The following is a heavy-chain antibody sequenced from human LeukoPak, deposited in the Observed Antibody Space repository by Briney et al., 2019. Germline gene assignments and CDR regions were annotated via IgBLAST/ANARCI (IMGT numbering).Heavy chain of an antibody. CDR3: ASIGYVTMVRGEPWFDP. D-gene: IGHD3-10*01. Sequence: SETLSLTCTVSGYSISSGYYWGWIRQPPGKGLEWIGSIYHSGSTYYNPSLKSRVTISVDTSKNQFSLKLSSVTAADTAVYYCASIGYVTMVRGEPWFDPWGQGTLVTVSS. CDR1: GYSISSGYY. CDR2: IYHSGST. J-gene: IGHJ5*02. V-gene: IGHV4-38-2*02.